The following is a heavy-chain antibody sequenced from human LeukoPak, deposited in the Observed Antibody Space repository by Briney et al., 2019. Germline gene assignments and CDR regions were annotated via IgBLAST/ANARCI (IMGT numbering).Heavy chain of an antibody. CDR3: ARRGDGYNSDAFDI. D-gene: IGHD5-24*01. Sequence: PSETLSLTCTVSGGSTSSYYWSWIRQPPGKGLEWIGYIYYSGSTNYNPSLKSRVTISVDTSKNQFSLKLSSVTAADTAVYYCARRGDGYNSDAFDIWGQGTMVTVSS. J-gene: IGHJ3*02. CDR1: GGSTSSYY. CDR2: IYYSGST. V-gene: IGHV4-59*01.